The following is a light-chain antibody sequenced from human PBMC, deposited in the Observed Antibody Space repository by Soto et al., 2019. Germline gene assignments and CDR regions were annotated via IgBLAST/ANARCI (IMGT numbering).Light chain of an antibody. Sequence: EVVLTQSPPTLSLSPGERATPSCRASQSVRSYLAWYQQKPGQAPRLLIYDAANRATGIPARFTGSGSGTDFTLTISSLEPEDFAVYYCQQRFNWPPITFGQGTRLEIK. CDR3: QQRFNWPPIT. CDR1: QSVRSY. CDR2: DAA. J-gene: IGKJ5*01. V-gene: IGKV3-11*01.